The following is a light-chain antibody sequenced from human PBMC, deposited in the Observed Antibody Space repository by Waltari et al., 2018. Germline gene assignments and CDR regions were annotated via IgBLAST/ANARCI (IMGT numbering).Light chain of an antibody. CDR3: SSYTTSSTLV. CDR2: DVT. J-gene: IGLJ2*01. V-gene: IGLV2-14*01. Sequence: QSALTQPASVSGSPAQSITISCAGTSSDVGAYNYVSWSQQHPGKAPNLIIYDVTKRPSGVSNRFSGSKSGNTASLTISGLQAADEADYYCSSYTTSSTLVFGGGTKVTVL. CDR1: SSDVGAYNY.